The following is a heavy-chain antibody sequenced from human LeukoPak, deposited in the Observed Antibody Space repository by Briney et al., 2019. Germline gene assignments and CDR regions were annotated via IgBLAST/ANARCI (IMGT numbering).Heavy chain of an antibody. D-gene: IGHD6-13*01. CDR1: GYTFTSYY. V-gene: IGHV1-46*01. Sequence: ASVKVSCKASGYTFTSYYMHWVRQAPGQGLEWMGIINPSGGSTSYAQKFQGRVTMTRDTSTSTVYMELSSLRSEDTAVYYCARDLIRTAGHGYYFDYWGQGTLVTVSS. CDR2: INPSGGST. J-gene: IGHJ4*02. CDR3: ARDLIRTAGHGYYFDY.